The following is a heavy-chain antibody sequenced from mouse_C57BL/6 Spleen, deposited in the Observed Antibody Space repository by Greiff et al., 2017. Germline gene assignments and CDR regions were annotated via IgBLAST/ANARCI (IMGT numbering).Heavy chain of an antibody. J-gene: IGHJ2*01. Sequence: VQLQQSGPELVKPGASVKMSCKASGYTFTDYNMHWVKQSHGKSLEWIGYINPNNGGTSYNQKFKGKATLTVNKSSSTAYMELRSLTSECSAVYYCARSRGYGYDGFDYWGQGTTLTVSS. V-gene: IGHV1-22*01. CDR1: GYTFTDYN. D-gene: IGHD2-2*01. CDR2: INPNNGGT. CDR3: ARSRGYGYDGFDY.